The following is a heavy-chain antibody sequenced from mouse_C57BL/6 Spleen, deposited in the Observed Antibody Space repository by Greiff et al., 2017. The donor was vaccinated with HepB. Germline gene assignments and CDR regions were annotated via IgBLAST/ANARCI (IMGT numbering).Heavy chain of an antibody. CDR3: ARAYYDYDDYYAMDY. CDR1: GYTFTDYY. V-gene: IGHV1-26*01. Sequence: EVQLQQSGPELVKPGASVKISCKASGYTFTDYYMNWVKQSHGKSLEWIGDINPNNGGTSYNQKFKGKATLTVDKSSSTAYMELRSLTSEDSAVYYCARAYYDYDDYYAMDYWGQGTSVTVSS. D-gene: IGHD2-4*01. CDR2: INPNNGGT. J-gene: IGHJ4*01.